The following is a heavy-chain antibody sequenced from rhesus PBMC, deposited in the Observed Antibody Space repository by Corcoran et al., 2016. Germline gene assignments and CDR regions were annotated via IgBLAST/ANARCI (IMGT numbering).Heavy chain of an antibody. Sequence: EVQLVESGGGLAKPVGSRRLSCAASGFPFRDYYMVWGRQAPGKGLGWVSRISNGGESTWYADSVKGRVTISRESAKNTLYLQMSSLTTEDTAVYYCARANWGPDYWGQGVLVTVSA. V-gene: IGHV3-178*01. CDR2: ISNGGEST. CDR3: ARANWGPDY. CDR1: GFPFRDYY. D-gene: IGHD7-45*01. J-gene: IGHJ4*01.